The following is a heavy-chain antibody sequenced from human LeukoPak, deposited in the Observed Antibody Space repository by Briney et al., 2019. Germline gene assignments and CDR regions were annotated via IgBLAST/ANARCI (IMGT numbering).Heavy chain of an antibody. CDR2: ISPYNGNT. J-gene: IGHJ5*02. D-gene: IGHD6-6*01. V-gene: IGHV1-18*01. CDR1: GYTFISYG. CDR3: AREEGVAARQSWFDP. Sequence: ASVKVSCKASGYTFISYGINWVRQAPGQGLEWMGWISPYNGNTNYAQKFQVRVTMTTDTSTSTAYMELRSLKSGDTAVYYCAREEGVAARQSWFDPWGQGTLVTVSS.